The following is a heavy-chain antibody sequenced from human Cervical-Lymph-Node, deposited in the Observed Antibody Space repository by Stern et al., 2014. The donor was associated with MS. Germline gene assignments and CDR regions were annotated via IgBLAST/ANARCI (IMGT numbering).Heavy chain of an antibody. CDR2: ITFDGSSR. D-gene: IGHD3-16*01. V-gene: IGHV3-30*04. J-gene: IGHJ3*02. Sequence: QVQLQESGGGAVQPGRSLRLSCAASGFIFSNSAMHWVRQAPGKGLEWVSTITFDGSSRYYTDSVKGRFTISRVNSENTLSLQLNTPRPDDTAVYYCASGTSNEFGPFDMWGQGAMVTVSS. CDR3: ASGTSNEFGPFDM. CDR1: GFIFSNSA.